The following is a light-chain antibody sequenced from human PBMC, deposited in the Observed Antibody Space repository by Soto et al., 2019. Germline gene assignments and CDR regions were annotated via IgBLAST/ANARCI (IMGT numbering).Light chain of an antibody. CDR2: QAS. J-gene: IGKJ5*01. CDR1: QSISSW. Sequence: DIQMTQSPSTLSASVGDRVTITCRASQSISSWLAWYQQKPGKAPKLLIHQASGLESGVPSRFSGSGTGTEFTLTISSLQPDDFATYYCQQYNSYPITFGQGTRLEIK. V-gene: IGKV1-5*03. CDR3: QQYNSYPIT.